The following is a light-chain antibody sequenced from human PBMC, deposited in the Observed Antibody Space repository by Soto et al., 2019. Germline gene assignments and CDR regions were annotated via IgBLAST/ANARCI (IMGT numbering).Light chain of an antibody. V-gene: IGKV3-15*01. J-gene: IGKJ1*01. Sequence: ETVMTQSPDTLPVSPGEGAVLSCRASQSVRSYVAWYQLRPGQAPRVLIYGASTRATGIPTRFSGSGSGTEFTLTIGSLQPEDSAVYYCQQYQDWPKTFGQGTRVET. CDR3: QQYQDWPKT. CDR1: QSVRSY. CDR2: GAS.